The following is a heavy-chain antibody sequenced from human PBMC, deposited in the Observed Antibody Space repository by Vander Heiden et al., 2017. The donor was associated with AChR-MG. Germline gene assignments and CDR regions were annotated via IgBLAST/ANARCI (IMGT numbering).Heavy chain of an antibody. D-gene: IGHD3-10*01. V-gene: IGHV3-73*01. J-gene: IGHJ3*02. Sequence: EVQLVESGGGLVQPGGSRKLSCAASDFTFSDSAMHWVRQASGKGLEWVGHIRSKANSYATVYVASVKGRFTISRDDSRNTAYLQMNSLKTEDTAVYYCTFHRGDGYKSDAFDIWGQGTMVTVSS. CDR2: IRSKANSYAT. CDR3: TFHRGDGYKSDAFDI. CDR1: DFTFSDSA.